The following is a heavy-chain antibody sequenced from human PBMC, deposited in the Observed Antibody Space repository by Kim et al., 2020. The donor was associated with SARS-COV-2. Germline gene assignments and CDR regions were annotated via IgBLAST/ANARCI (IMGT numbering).Heavy chain of an antibody. J-gene: IGHJ4*02. V-gene: IGHV5-51*01. D-gene: IGHD3-10*01. CDR3: ARQVRSGDFDS. Sequence: GESLKISCKASGYTFTNYWVGWVRQMPGKGLEWMGIIYPRDSDTRYSPSSQGQVTFSVDKSITTAYLQWSSLKASDTAMYFCARQVRSGDFDSWGQGTLVTVSS. CDR1: GYTFTNYW. CDR2: IYPRDSDT.